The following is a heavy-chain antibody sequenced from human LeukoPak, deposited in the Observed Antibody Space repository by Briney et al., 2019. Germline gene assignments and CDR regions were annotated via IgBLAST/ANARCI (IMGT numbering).Heavy chain of an antibody. CDR3: ARKTGDFDY. Sequence: SQTLSLTCAISGDSVSSNSAAWNWIRQSPSRGLEWLGRTYYRSKWYNDYAASMKSRIIINADTSKNQFSLQLNSVILEDTAVYYCARKTGDFDYWGQGTLVTVSS. V-gene: IGHV6-1*01. CDR1: GDSVSSNSAA. J-gene: IGHJ4*02. CDR2: TYYRSKWYN. D-gene: IGHD7-27*01.